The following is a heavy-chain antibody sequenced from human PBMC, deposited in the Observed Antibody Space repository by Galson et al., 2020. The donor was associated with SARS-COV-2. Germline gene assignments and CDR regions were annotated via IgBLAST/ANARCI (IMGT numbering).Heavy chain of an antibody. D-gene: IGHD3-22*01. V-gene: IGHV5-51*01. Sequence: GESLKISCKGFGYTFTTNWIGWVRQRPGKGLEWMGIIDPGDSDARYSPSFEDQVIISVDRSISTAYLQWSSLKASDTAMYYCARHGSDQYDIRSYLYYFFGMDVWGQGTTVTVSS. CDR1: GYTFTTNW. CDR3: ARHGSDQYDIRSYLYYFFGMDV. CDR2: IDPGDSDA. J-gene: IGHJ6*02.